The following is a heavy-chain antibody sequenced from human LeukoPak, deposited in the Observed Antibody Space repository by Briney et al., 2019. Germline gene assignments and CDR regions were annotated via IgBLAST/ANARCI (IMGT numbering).Heavy chain of an antibody. J-gene: IGHJ4*02. V-gene: IGHV1-46*01. Sequence: ASVKVSCKASGYTFTNYYMHWVRQAPGQGLEWMGIINPSGGSTSYAQKLQGRVTMTTDTSTSTAYMELRSLRSDDTAVYYCARDLMIAVAGTAFDYWGQGTLVTVSS. CDR2: INPSGGST. CDR3: ARDLMIAVAGTAFDY. CDR1: GYTFTNYY. D-gene: IGHD6-19*01.